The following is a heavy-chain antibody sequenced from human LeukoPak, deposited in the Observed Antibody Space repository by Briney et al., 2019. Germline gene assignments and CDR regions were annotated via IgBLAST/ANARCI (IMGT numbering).Heavy chain of an antibody. CDR2: IYPGDSDT. J-gene: IGHJ5*02. V-gene: IGHV5-51*01. CDR3: ARRATGTTAGRFDP. Sequence: GESLQISCQGSGSRFTSYWIGWVRPMPGKGLEWMGIIYPGDSDTRYSPSFQGQVTISADKSISTAYLQWSSLKASDTAMYYCARRATGTTAGRFDPWGQGTLVTVSS. D-gene: IGHD1-1*01. CDR1: GSRFTSYW.